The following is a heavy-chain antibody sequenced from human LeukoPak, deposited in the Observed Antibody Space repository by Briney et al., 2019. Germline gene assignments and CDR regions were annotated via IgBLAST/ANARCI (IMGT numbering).Heavy chain of an antibody. Sequence: GASVKVSCKASGFTFTNYDINWVRQATGQGLEWMGWMNPNSGNTGYAQKFQGRVTMTRNTSISTAYMELSSLRSEDTAVYYCARAPAIVVVPAAMGYYGMDVWGQGTTVTVSS. CDR1: GFTFTNYD. CDR2: MNPNSGNT. J-gene: IGHJ6*02. D-gene: IGHD2-2*01. V-gene: IGHV1-8*01. CDR3: ARAPAIVVVPAAMGYYGMDV.